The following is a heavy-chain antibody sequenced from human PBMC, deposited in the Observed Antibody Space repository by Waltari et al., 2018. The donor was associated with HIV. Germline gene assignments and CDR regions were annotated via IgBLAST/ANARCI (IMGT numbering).Heavy chain of an antibody. CDR1: GGTFSSYA. Sequence: QVQLVQSGAEVKKPGSSVKVSCKASGGTFSSYAISWVRQAPGQGLEWMGGVIPIFGTANYRQKCQGRITITADESTSTAYMELSSLRSEDTDVYYCARGASGSYYHYYYYGMDVWGQGTTVTVSS. D-gene: IGHD1-26*01. J-gene: IGHJ6*02. V-gene: IGHV1-69*01. CDR3: ARGASGSYYHYYYYGMDV. CDR2: VIPIFGTA.